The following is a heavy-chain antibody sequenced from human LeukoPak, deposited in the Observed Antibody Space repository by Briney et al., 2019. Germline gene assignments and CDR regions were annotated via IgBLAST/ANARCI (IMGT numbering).Heavy chain of an antibody. D-gene: IGHD3-3*01. J-gene: IGHJ6*03. CDR1: GVSISSYY. Sequence: SETLSLTCTVSGVSISSYYWSWIRQPPGKGLEWIGYIYYSGSTNYNPALRSRLTISVDTSKNQFSLRLTSVTAADEAGYYCARGGSYYDFWSVYYNYYYYMDVWGKGTTVTVSS. V-gene: IGHV4-59*01. CDR3: ARGGSYYDFWSVYYNYYYYMDV. CDR2: IYYSGST.